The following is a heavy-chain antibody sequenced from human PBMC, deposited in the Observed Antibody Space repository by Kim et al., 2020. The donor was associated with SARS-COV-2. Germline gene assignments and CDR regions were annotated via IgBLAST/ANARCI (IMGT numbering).Heavy chain of an antibody. CDR1: GFTFNNYV. D-gene: IGHD2-21*01. J-gene: IGHJ4*02. Sequence: GGSLRLSCVVSGFTFNNYVMNWVRQAPGKGLEWVSTITGGGGSTYYADSVKGRFTISRDNSKNTLYLQMSSLRAEDTAIYFCAKDTRDLGFYSWGQGTLV. V-gene: IGHV3-23*01. CDR3: AKDTRDLGFYS. CDR2: ITGGGGST.